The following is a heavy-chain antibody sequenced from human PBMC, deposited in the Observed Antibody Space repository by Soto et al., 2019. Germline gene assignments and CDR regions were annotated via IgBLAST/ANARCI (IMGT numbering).Heavy chain of an antibody. Sequence: PGGSLRLSCAAAGFTFSSYAMSWVRQAPGKGLEWVSAISGSGGSTYYADSVKGRFTISRDNSKNTLYLQMNSLRAEDKAVYYCAKSGDYDILTGYANWFDPWGQGTLVTVSS. J-gene: IGHJ5*02. CDR3: AKSGDYDILTGYANWFDP. CDR1: GFTFSSYA. CDR2: ISGSGGST. V-gene: IGHV3-23*01. D-gene: IGHD3-9*01.